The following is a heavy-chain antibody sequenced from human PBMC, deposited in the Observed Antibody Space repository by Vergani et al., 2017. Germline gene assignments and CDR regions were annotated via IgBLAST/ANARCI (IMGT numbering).Heavy chain of an antibody. J-gene: IGHJ5*02. Sequence: EVQMVESGGGLVKPGGSLRLSCVASGFTFSHYSMNWVRQDPGKGLEWVSSISGNNDDVYYADSVKGRFTISRDNAKNSLYLDMSSLRAEDTAVYYCHCGGDCYPLNNWFDPWGQGTLVTVSS. CDR3: HCGGDCYPLNNWFDP. CDR1: GFTFSHYS. CDR2: ISGNNDDV. D-gene: IGHD2-21*01. V-gene: IGHV3-21*04.